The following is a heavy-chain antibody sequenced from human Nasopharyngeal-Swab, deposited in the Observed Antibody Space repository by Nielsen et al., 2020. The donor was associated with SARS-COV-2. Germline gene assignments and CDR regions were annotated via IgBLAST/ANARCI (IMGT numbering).Heavy chain of an antibody. V-gene: IGHV4-34*01. Sequence: SETLSLTCAVYGGSFSGYYWSWIRQPPGKGLEWIGEINHSGSTNYNPSLKSRVTISVDTSKNHFSLKLSSVTAADTAVYYCARSPRGGFGPWGQGTLVTVSS. CDR1: GGSFSGYY. CDR2: INHSGST. J-gene: IGHJ5*02. CDR3: ARSPRGGFGP. D-gene: IGHD3-10*01.